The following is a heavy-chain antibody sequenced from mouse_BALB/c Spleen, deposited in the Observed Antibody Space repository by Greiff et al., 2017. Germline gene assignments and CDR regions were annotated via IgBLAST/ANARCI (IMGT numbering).Heavy chain of an antibody. CDR1: GYTFTDYA. J-gene: IGHJ3*01. CDR2: ISTYYGDA. CDR3: AREGITSAWFAY. D-gene: IGHD2-4*01. Sequence: VQLQQSGAELVRPGVSVKISCKGSGYTFTDYAMHWVKQSHAKSLEWIGVISTYYGDASYNQKFKGKATMTVDKSSSTAYMELARLTSEDSAIYYCAREGITSAWFAYWGQGTLVTVSA. V-gene: IGHV1S137*01.